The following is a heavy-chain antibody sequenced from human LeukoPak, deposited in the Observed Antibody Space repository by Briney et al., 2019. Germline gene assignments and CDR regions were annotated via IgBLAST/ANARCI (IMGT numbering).Heavy chain of an antibody. CDR3: ARDTAKLGSYYRPDY. CDR1: GGTFSSYA. Sequence: ASVKVSCKASGGTFSSYAISWVRQAPGQGLEWMGRIIPILGIANYAQKFQGRVTITADKSTSTAYMELSSLRSEDTAVYYCARDTAKLGSYYRPDYWGQGTLVTVSS. CDR2: IIPILGIA. D-gene: IGHD1-26*01. V-gene: IGHV1-69*04. J-gene: IGHJ4*02.